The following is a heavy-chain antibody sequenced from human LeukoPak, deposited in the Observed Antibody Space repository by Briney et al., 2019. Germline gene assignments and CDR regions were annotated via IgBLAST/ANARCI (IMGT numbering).Heavy chain of an antibody. J-gene: IGHJ4*02. Sequence: GGPLRLSCAASGFTFSGSAMHWVRQASGKGLEWVGRIRSKANSYATAYAASVKGRFTISRDDSKNTAYLQMNSLKTEDTAVYYCTRLDYGGNYTPLDYWGQGTLVTVSS. CDR2: IRSKANSYAT. CDR3: TRLDYGGNYTPLDY. D-gene: IGHD4/OR15-4a*01. CDR1: GFTFSGSA. V-gene: IGHV3-73*01.